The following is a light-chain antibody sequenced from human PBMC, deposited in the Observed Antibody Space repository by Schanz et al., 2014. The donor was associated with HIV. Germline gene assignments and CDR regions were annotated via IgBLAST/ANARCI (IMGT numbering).Light chain of an antibody. CDR2: DTS. CDR1: QSVSSSY. CDR3: QQYGTSLWT. Sequence: EIVLTQSPGTLSLSPGERATLSCRASQSVSSSYLAWYQQKPGQPPRLLIYDTSKRATGIPARFSGSGSETDFTLTISRLEPEDFAVYYCQQYGTSLWTFGQGTKVEIK. V-gene: IGKV3-20*01. J-gene: IGKJ1*01.